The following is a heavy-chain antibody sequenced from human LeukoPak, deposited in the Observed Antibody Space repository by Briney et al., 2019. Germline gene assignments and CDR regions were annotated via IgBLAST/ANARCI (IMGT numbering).Heavy chain of an antibody. J-gene: IGHJ4*02. CDR2: INTYIGNT. V-gene: IGHV1-18*01. Sequence: GASVKVSCKASGYTFTSYGISWVRQAPGHGLEWMGWINTYIGNTHYAQKLQGRVTMTTDTSTSTAYMELRSLRSDDTAVYYCARDNYYDSSGYYSYWGQGTLVTVSS. CDR3: ARDNYYDSSGYYSY. D-gene: IGHD3-22*01. CDR1: GYTFTSYG.